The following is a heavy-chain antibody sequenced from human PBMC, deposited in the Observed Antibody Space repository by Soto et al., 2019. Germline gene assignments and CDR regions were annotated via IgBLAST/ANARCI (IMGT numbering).Heavy chain of an antibody. J-gene: IGHJ6*02. CDR2: IIPIFGTA. CDR1: GGTFNSYA. CDR3: ARETPIAVAGMWSSDYYYYYGMDV. D-gene: IGHD6-19*01. Sequence: GASVKVSCKASGGTFNSYAISWVRQAPGQGLEWMGGIIPIFGTANYAQKFQGRVTITADESTSTAYMELSSLRSEDTAVYYCARETPIAVAGMWSSDYYYYYGMDVWGQGTAVTVSS. V-gene: IGHV1-69*13.